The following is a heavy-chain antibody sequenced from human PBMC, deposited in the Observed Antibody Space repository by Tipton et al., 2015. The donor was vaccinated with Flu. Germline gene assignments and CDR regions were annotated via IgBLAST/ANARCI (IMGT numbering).Heavy chain of an antibody. CDR2: IYYSGST. CDR1: GGSISSYY. V-gene: IGHV4-59*01. Sequence: TLSLTYTVSGGSISSYYWSWIRQPPGKGLEWIGYIYYSGSTNYNPSLKSRVTISVDTSKNQFSLKLSSVTAADTAVYYCARAYSSSGYFDYWGQGTLVTVSS. CDR3: ARAYSSSGYFDY. D-gene: IGHD6-6*01. J-gene: IGHJ4*02.